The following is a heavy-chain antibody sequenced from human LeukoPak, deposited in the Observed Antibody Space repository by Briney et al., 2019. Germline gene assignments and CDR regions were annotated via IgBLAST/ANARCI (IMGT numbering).Heavy chain of an antibody. J-gene: IGHJ3*02. CDR2: IIPMFGTP. D-gene: IGHD3-3*01. V-gene: IGHV1-69*05. CDR1: GGTFNNYD. CDR3: ARGGGGHLEWLAVAAFDT. Sequence: SVKVSCKVSGGTFNNYDFSWVRQAPGQGLEWMGKIIPMFGTPNYARKFQGRVTITTDESTSTVYMELSSLRSEDTAVYYCARGGGGHLEWLAVAAFDTWGQGIMVIVSS.